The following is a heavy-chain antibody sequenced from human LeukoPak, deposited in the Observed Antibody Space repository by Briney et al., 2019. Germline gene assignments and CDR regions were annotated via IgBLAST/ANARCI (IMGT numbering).Heavy chain of an antibody. V-gene: IGHV1-2*02. D-gene: IGHD5-24*01. CDR3: ARDPRDGYNCPFDY. CDR1: GYTFTDYF. Sequence: ASVKVSCKASGYTFTDYFIHWVRQAPGQGLEWMGWIDPNGGGTNSAQKFQGRVTMTRDTSINTAYMELSRLTSDDTAVYFCARDPRDGYNCPFDYWGQGTLVTVSS. J-gene: IGHJ4*02. CDR2: IDPNGGGT.